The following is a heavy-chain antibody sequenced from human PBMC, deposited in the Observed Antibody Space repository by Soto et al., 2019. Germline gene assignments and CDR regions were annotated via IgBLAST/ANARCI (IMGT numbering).Heavy chain of an antibody. Sequence: QVQLVESGGGVVQPGRSLRLSCAASGFTFSSYGMHWVRQAPGKGLAWVAVISYDGSNKYYADSVKGRFTISRDNSKNTLYLQMNSLRAEDTAVYYCAKGGGGYYGPLFDYWGQGTLVTVSS. J-gene: IGHJ4*02. CDR3: AKGGGGYYGPLFDY. CDR1: GFTFSSYG. D-gene: IGHD3-10*01. V-gene: IGHV3-30*18. CDR2: ISYDGSNK.